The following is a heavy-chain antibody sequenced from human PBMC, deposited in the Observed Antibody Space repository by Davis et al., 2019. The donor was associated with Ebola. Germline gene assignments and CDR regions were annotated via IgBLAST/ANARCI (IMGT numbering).Heavy chain of an antibody. CDR3: ARDTPLSGTTQSGALDV. D-gene: IGHD1-7*01. J-gene: IGHJ3*01. CDR2: VYTSGIYTSGIT. Sequence: SETLSLTCAVYGGSFSGYYWSWIRQPAGKGLEWLGRVYTSGIYTSGITTYNPSLNSRITVSADTSKNQFSLILNSVTAADTAVYYCARDTPLSGTTQSGALDVWGQGTMVTVSS. V-gene: IGHV4-4*07. CDR1: GGSFSGYY.